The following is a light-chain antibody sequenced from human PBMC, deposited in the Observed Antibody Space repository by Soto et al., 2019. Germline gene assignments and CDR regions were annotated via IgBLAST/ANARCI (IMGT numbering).Light chain of an antibody. CDR1: SSDVGGYSF. V-gene: IGLV2-14*01. J-gene: IGLJ2*01. CDR3: NSYTSSSTGV. CDR2: DVS. Sequence: QPALTQPASVSGSPGQSITISCTGTSSDVGGYSFVSWYQQHPGKAPKLMIYDVSNRPSGVSNRFSGSKSGNTASLTISGLQAEDEADYYCNSYTSSSTGVFGGGTKLTVL.